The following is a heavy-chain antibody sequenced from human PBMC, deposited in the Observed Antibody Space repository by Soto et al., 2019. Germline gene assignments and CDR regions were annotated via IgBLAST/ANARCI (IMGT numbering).Heavy chain of an antibody. CDR3: AKATGYDILTGLIGDLDY. CDR2: ISHDGRNK. D-gene: IGHD3-9*01. CDR1: GFTFGSYA. Sequence: QVQLVQSGGGVVQPGRSLRLSCAASGFTFGSYAMHWVRQAPGKGLECVAVISHDGRNKDYVDSVKGRFTISSDTSKNTLYLQMNSLRVEDTAVYYCAKATGYDILTGLIGDLDYWGPGTLVTVSS. V-gene: IGHV3-30*18. J-gene: IGHJ4*02.